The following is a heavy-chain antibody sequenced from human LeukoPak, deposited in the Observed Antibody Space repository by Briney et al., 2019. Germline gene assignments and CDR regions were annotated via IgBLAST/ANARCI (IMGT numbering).Heavy chain of an antibody. CDR2: ISAYNGNT. CDR3: VRGGGAAADYSYYYMDV. Sequence: ASVKVSCKASGYTFTSYGITWVRQAPGQGLEWMGWISAYNGNTNYAQKLQGRVTMTTDTSTSTAYMELRSLRSDDTAVYYCVRGGGAAADYSYYYMDVWGKGTTVTLSS. V-gene: IGHV1-18*01. CDR1: GYTFTSYG. J-gene: IGHJ6*03. D-gene: IGHD6-13*01.